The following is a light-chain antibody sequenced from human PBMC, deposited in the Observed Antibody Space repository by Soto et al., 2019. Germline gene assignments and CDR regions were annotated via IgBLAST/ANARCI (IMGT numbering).Light chain of an antibody. V-gene: IGLV1-40*01. Sequence: QSVLTQPPSVSGAPGQRVTISCTGSNSNIGAGYDVHWYQLLPGTAPKLLIYGNSNRPSGVPDRFSGSKSGTSASLAITGLQAEDEADYYCQSYDTSLSALYVXGTGTKLTVL. CDR3: QSYDTSLSALYV. CDR1: NSNIGAGYD. CDR2: GNS. J-gene: IGLJ1*01.